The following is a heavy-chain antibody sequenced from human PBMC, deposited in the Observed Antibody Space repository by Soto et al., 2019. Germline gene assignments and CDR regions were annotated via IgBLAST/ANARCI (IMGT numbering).Heavy chain of an antibody. Sequence: ASVKVSCKASGYTFTGYYMHWVRQAPGQGLEWMGWINPNSGGTNYAQKFQGWVTMTRDTSISTAYMELSRLRSDDTAVYYCARDSKASSGRNEAFHIWGQGTLVTV. J-gene: IGHJ3*02. CDR2: INPNSGGT. CDR3: ARDSKASSGRNEAFHI. D-gene: IGHD6-19*01. CDR1: GYTFTGYY. V-gene: IGHV1-2*04.